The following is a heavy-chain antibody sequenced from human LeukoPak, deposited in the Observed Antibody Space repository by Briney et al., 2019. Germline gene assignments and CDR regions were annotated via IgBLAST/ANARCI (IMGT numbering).Heavy chain of an antibody. CDR3: ARDADGVVDY. Sequence: PGGSLRLSCAASGFTFSNYPIHWVRQAPGKGLEWVALISYDGSNKYYADSVKGRFTISRDNSKNTLYLQMNSLRAEDTAVYHCARDADGVVDYWGQGALVSVSS. V-gene: IGHV3-30-3*01. CDR2: ISYDGSNK. J-gene: IGHJ4*02. CDR1: GFTFSNYP. D-gene: IGHD3-10*01.